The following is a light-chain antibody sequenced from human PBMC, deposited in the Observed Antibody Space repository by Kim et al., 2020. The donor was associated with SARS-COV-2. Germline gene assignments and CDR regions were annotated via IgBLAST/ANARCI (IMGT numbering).Light chain of an antibody. CDR1: ELGDKY. CDR2: QDT. J-gene: IGLJ3*02. V-gene: IGLV3-1*01. Sequence: GSPGQTASITCSGDELGDKYASWYQQKPGQSPVLVIYQDTKRPSGIPERFSGSNSGNTATLTISGTQAVDEADYYCQVWDSSAVVFGGGTQLTVL. CDR3: QVWDSSAVV.